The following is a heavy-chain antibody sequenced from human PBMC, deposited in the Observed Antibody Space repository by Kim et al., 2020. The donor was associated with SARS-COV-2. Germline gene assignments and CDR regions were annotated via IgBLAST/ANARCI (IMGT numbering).Heavy chain of an antibody. CDR2: T. D-gene: IGHD3-10*01. V-gene: IGHV1-3*01. CDR3: ARDRFGELWDY. Sequence: TKYSQKFQGGVTITRDTSASTAYMELSSLRSEDTAVYYCARDRFGELWDYWGQGTLVTVSS. J-gene: IGHJ4*02.